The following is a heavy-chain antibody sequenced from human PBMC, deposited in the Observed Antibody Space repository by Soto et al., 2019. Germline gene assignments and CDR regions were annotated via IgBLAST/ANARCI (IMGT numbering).Heavy chain of an antibody. CDR3: ARGGGWADYRPYFDY. CDR1: GGTFSSYA. Sequence: QVQLVQSGAEVKKPGSSVKVSCKASGGTFSSYAISWVRQAPGQGLEWMGGIIPIFGTANYAQKFQGRVTITADESTSTAYMELSSLESEEPAVYYCARGGGWADYRPYFDYWGQGTLVTVSS. D-gene: IGHD4-17*01. J-gene: IGHJ4*02. CDR2: IIPIFGTA. V-gene: IGHV1-69*12.